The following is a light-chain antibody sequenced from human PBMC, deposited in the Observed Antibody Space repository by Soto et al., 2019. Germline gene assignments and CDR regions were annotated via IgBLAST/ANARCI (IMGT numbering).Light chain of an antibody. CDR1: QSISSY. CDR2: DAS. CDR3: HQRSTWPFT. J-gene: IGKJ3*01. V-gene: IGKV3-11*01. Sequence: EIVLTQSPATLSLSPGERATLSCRASQSISSYLAWYQQKPDQAPRLLIYDASNRATGIPARFSGSGSGTDVTLIISSLEPEDFAVYYCHQRSTWPFTFGPGTKVDIK.